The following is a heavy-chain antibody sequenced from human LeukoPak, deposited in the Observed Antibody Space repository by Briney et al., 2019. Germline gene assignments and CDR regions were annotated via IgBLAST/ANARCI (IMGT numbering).Heavy chain of an antibody. CDR3: ARIPLKFLEPFDI. Sequence: PSETLSLTCAVYGGSLSDYYWSWIRQAPGKGLERIGEISHRGRTNSNPSLHSRIYMSVDTSKNQVSLALNSVTAADTAVYFCARIPLKFLEPFDIWGQGTMVTVSS. J-gene: IGHJ3*02. V-gene: IGHV4-34*01. CDR2: ISHRGRT. D-gene: IGHD3-3*01. CDR1: GGSLSDYY.